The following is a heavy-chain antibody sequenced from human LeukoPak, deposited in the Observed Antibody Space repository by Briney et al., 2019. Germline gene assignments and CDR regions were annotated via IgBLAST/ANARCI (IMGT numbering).Heavy chain of an antibody. D-gene: IGHD1-26*01. V-gene: IGHV4-61*02. J-gene: IGHJ5*02. CDR1: GGSISSGDYY. CDR2: IHTSGTT. Sequence: SETLSLTCTVSGGSISSGDYYWSWIRQPAGKGLEWTGRIHTSGTTNYNPSLKSRVTISVDTSKNQFSLKLSSVTAADTAVYYCARDRGSYANWFDPWGQGTLVTVSS. CDR3: ARDRGSYANWFDP.